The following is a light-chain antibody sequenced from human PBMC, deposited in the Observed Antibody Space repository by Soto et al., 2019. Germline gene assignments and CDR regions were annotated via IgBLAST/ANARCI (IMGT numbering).Light chain of an antibody. CDR2: GAS. Sequence: EIVLTQSPGTLSLSPGERVTLSCRASQSVSSSYLAWYQQKPGQAPRLLIYGASSRATGIPDRFSGSGSGTDFTLTISRLEPEDFAVYYCQHDRTFGQGTRLEIK. V-gene: IGKV3-20*01. CDR1: QSVSSSY. CDR3: QHDRT. J-gene: IGKJ5*01.